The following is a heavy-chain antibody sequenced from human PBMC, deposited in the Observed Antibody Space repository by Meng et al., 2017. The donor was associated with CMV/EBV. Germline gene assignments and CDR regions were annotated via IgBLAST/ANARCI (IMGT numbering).Heavy chain of an antibody. D-gene: IGHD6-19*01. J-gene: IGHJ4*02. Sequence: SETLSLTCTVSGGSISSYYWSWIRQPPGEGLEWIGYIYYSGSTNYNPSLKSRVTISVDTSKNQFSLKLSSVTAADTAVYYCARSEWLGQFDYWGQGTLVTVSS. CDR2: IYYSGST. CDR3: ARSEWLGQFDY. V-gene: IGHV4-59*01. CDR1: GGSISSYY.